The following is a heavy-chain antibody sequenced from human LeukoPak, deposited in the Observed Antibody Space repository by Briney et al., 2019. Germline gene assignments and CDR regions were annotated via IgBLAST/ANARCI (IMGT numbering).Heavy chain of an antibody. D-gene: IGHD6-13*01. V-gene: IGHV4-4*07. CDR2: IYTSGST. CDR3: ARQLAAAGTAGLDY. Sequence: SETLSLTCTVSGGSISSYYWSWIRQPAGKGLEWIGRIYTSGSTNYNPSLRSRVTMSVDTSKNQFSLKLSSVTAADTAVYYCARQLAAAGTAGLDYWGQGTLVTVSS. CDR1: GGSISSYY. J-gene: IGHJ4*02.